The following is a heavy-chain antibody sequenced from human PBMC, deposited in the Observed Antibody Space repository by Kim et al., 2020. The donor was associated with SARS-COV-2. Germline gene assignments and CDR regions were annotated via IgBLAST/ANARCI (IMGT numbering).Heavy chain of an antibody. CDR3: ARELGYCSGGSCYDWFDP. Sequence: GGSLRLSCAASGFTFSSYGMHWVRQAPGKGLEWVAVISYDGSNKYYADSVKGRFTISRDNSKNTLYLQMNSLRAEDTAVYYCARELGYCSGGSCYDWFDPWGQGTLVTVSS. V-gene: IGHV3-33*05. CDR2: ISYDGSNK. CDR1: GFTFSSYG. D-gene: IGHD2-15*01. J-gene: IGHJ5*02.